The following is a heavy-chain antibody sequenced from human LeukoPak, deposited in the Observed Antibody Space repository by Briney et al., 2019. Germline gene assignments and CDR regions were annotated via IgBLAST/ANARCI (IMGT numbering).Heavy chain of an antibody. CDR3: AREVHYYDSSALQSGDAFDI. CDR1: GGSISSYY. V-gene: IGHV4-59*01. CDR2: IYYSGST. D-gene: IGHD3-22*01. J-gene: IGHJ3*02. Sequence: PSETLSLTCTVSGGSISSYYWSWIRQPPGKGLEWTGYIYYSGSTNYNPSLKSRVTISVDTSKNQFSLKPSSVTAADTAVYYCAREVHYYDSSALQSGDAFDIWGQGIMVTVSS.